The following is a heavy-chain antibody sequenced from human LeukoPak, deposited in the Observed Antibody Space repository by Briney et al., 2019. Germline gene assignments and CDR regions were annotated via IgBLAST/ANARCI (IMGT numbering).Heavy chain of an antibody. CDR3: ARREVGYCSSTSCPALDYYYYYMDV. J-gene: IGHJ6*03. Sequence: GGSLRLSCAASGSTFSSYSMNWVRQAPGKGLEWVSSISSSSSYIYYADSVKGRFTISRDNAKNSLYLQMNSLRAEDTAVYYCARREVGYCSSTSCPALDYYYYYMDVWGKGTTVTVSS. CDR2: ISSSSSYI. V-gene: IGHV3-21*01. D-gene: IGHD2-2*01. CDR1: GSTFSSYS.